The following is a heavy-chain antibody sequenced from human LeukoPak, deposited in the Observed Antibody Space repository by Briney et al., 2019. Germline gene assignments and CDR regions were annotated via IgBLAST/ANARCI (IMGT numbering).Heavy chain of an antibody. J-gene: IGHJ5*02. CDR2: ISAYNGNT. CDR3: AREYCSGGSCFDP. D-gene: IGHD2-15*01. V-gene: IGHV1-18*01. CDR1: GYSFTSYG. Sequence: ASVKVSCKASGYSFTSYGISWVRQAPGQGLECMGWISAYNGNTNYAQKLQGRVTMTTDTSTSTAYMELRSLRSDDTAVYYCAREYCSGGSCFDPWGQRTLVTVSS.